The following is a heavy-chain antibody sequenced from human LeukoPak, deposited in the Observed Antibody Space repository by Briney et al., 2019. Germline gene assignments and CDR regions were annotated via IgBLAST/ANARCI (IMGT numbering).Heavy chain of an antibody. CDR1: GFTFSSYS. V-gene: IGHV3-21*01. D-gene: IGHD3-3*01. CDR2: ISSSSDYI. Sequence: GGSLRLSCAASGFTFSSYSMNWVRQAPGKGLEWVSSISSSSDYIYYADSVKGRFTISRDNAKDSLYLQMNSLRAEDTAVYYCARASYDFWSGYSYFDYWGQGTPVTVSS. J-gene: IGHJ4*02. CDR3: ARASYDFWSGYSYFDY.